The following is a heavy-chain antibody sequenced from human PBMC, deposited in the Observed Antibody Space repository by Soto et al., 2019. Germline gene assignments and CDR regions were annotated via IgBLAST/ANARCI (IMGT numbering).Heavy chain of an antibody. CDR1: GNRFSNSW. Sequence: GESLKISCKDSGNRFSNSWIGWVRQKPGKGLEWMGMIYPGDSDTRYSPSFQGQVTILADKSISTAYLQWSSLKASDTAMYYCARHRRAIVATTDPLAIWGQGTKVTVSS. J-gene: IGHJ3*01. D-gene: IGHD1-26*01. CDR3: ARHRRAIVATTDPLAI. CDR2: IYPGDSDT. V-gene: IGHV5-51*01.